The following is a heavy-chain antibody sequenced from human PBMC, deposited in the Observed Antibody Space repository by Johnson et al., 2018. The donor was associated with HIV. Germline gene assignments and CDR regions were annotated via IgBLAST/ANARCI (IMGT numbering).Heavy chain of an antibody. CDR3: ASGRPDGSGSYYVDAFHF. J-gene: IGHJ3*01. CDR2: IYSGGNT. CDR1: GLTVSNIY. Sequence: VQLVESGGGLMKPGGYLRLSCAASGLTVSNIYMSWVRQAPGKGLEWVSVIYSGGNTYYADSVKGRFTLSRDTSKNTVFLQMNSLRAEDTAVYYCASGRPDGSGSYYVDAFHFWGQGTMLTVSS. D-gene: IGHD3-22*01. V-gene: IGHV3-53*01.